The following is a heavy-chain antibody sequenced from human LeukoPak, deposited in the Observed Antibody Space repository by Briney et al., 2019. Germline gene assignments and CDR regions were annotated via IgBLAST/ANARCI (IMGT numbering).Heavy chain of an antibody. Sequence: GGSLRLSCAASGFTFSDHYMDWVRQAPGKGLEWVGRIRNKANSYTTEYAASVKGRFTVSRDNSKNSLYLQMNSLKTEDTAVYYCARGAEDSSSWYETIWSGYYYGMDVWGQGTTVTVSS. J-gene: IGHJ6*02. CDR1: GFTFSDHY. D-gene: IGHD6-13*01. CDR3: ARGAEDSSSWYETIWSGYYYGMDV. CDR2: IRNKANSYTT. V-gene: IGHV3-72*01.